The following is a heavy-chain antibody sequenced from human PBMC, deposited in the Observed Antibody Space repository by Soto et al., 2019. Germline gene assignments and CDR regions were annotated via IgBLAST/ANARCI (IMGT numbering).Heavy chain of an antibody. J-gene: IGHJ3*02. CDR2: ITNSGVHI. Sequence: GGSLRLSCAASGFTFTSYAMNWVRQAPGKGLEWVSSITNSGVHIYYADSVKGRFTSSRDNSKNTLYMQLSSLRAEDTAIYYCAKNSRACTSTTCYGLIDAFDIWGQGTMVTVSS. CDR3: AKNSRACTSTTCYGLIDAFDI. V-gene: IGHV3-23*01. CDR1: GFTFTSYA. D-gene: IGHD2-2*01.